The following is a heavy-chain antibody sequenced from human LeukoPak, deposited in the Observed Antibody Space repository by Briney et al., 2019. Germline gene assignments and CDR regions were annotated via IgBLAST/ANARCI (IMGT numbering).Heavy chain of an antibody. CDR1: GFTLSSYW. J-gene: IGHJ6*03. D-gene: IGHD2-15*01. Sequence: GGSLRLSCAASGFTLSSYWMHWVRQAPGKGLVWVSRINSDGSSTSYADSVKGRFTISRDNAKNTLYLQMNSLRAEDTAVYYCARVVQNYYYYMDVWGKGTTVTVSS. V-gene: IGHV3-74*01. CDR2: INSDGSST. CDR3: ARVVQNYYYYMDV.